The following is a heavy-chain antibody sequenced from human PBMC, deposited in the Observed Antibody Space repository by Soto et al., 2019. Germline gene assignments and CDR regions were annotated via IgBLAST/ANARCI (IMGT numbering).Heavy chain of an antibody. Sequence: EVQLVESGGGLVKPGGSLRLSCAASGFTFSSYSMNWVRQAPGKGLEWVSSISSSSSYIYYADSVKGRFTISRDNAKNSLYLQMNSLRAEDTAVYYCARDVYSSSRYFDYWCQGTLVTVSS. CDR1: GFTFSSYS. J-gene: IGHJ4*02. CDR3: ARDVYSSSRYFDY. V-gene: IGHV3-21*01. D-gene: IGHD6-6*01. CDR2: ISSSSSYI.